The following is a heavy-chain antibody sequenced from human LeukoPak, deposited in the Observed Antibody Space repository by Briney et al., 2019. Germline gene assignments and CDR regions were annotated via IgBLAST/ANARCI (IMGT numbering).Heavy chain of an antibody. V-gene: IGHV1-2*02. CDR3: ARGYSSGWYGFDY. D-gene: IGHD6-19*01. CDR1: GYTFTGYY. J-gene: IGHJ4*02. CDR2: INPNTADT. Sequence: GASVKVSCKASGYTFTGYYMHWVRQAPGQGLEWIGWINPNTADTNYAQKFQGRVTMTRDTSISTAYMELSRLRSDDTAVYYCARGYSSGWYGFDYWGQGTLVTVSS.